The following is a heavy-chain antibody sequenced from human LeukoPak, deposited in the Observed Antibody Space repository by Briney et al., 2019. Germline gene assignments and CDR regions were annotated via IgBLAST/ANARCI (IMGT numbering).Heavy chain of an antibody. V-gene: IGHV4-34*01. D-gene: IGHD6-19*01. CDR2: IKHGGST. CDR1: GVSFSGYY. J-gene: IGHJ4*02. Sequence: SETLSLTCAGYGVSFSGYYWGWVRQPPGKGLEWVGEIKHGGSTNYNPSLKSGVTISGETSKNQCARKRSDGTAADTAVYSCARGGGRGSSVAGTGGYWGQGTLVTVSS. CDR3: ARGGGRGSSVAGTGGY.